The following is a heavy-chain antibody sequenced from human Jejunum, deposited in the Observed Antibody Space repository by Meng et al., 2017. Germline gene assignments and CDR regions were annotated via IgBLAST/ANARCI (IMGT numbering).Heavy chain of an antibody. J-gene: IGHJ4*02. Sequence: QGQFQKWGAEMWKPSETLSLTSAVYGGPFSGSACGWIRQAPGKGLEWIGDIDHSGSTNYNPSLKNRVTISVDTSRNQISLNLNSVTAADTAVYYCARGGDPRAYYFDYWGQGNLVTVSS. CDR2: IDHSGST. CDR3: ARGGDPRAYYFDY. V-gene: IGHV4-34*01. D-gene: IGHD3-10*01. CDR1: GGPFSGSA.